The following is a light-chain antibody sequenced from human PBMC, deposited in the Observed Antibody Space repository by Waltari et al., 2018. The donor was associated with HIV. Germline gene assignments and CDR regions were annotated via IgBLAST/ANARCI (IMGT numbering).Light chain of an antibody. J-gene: IGKJ3*01. Sequence: DIQMTQSPSSLSAFVGDRVTITCQASQDISKFLNWYQQKPGKAPKLLLYDTSSLETGVPSRFSGRGSGTDFSFTISSLQPEDVATYYCQQYGNLPPLFTFGPGTKVDIK. CDR1: QDISKF. CDR2: DTS. V-gene: IGKV1-33*01. CDR3: QQYGNLPPLFT.